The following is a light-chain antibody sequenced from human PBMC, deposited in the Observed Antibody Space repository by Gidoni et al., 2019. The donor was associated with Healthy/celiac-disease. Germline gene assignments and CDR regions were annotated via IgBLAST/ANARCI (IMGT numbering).Light chain of an antibody. J-gene: IGLJ2*01. V-gene: IGLV2-23*01. CDR2: EGS. CDR3: CSYAGSSTSV. CDR1: SSDVGSYNL. Sequence: QSALTQPASVSGSPGQSLTISCTGTSSDVGSYNLVSWYQQHPGKAPKIMIYEGSKRPSGVSNRFSGSKSGNTASLTIAGLQAEDEADYYCCSYAGSSTSVFGGGTKLTVL.